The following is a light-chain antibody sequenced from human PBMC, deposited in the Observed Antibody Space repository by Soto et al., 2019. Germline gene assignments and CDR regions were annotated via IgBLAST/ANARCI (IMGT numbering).Light chain of an antibody. CDR3: AVWDDSLNGVV. J-gene: IGLJ3*02. V-gene: IGLV1-36*01. Sequence: QSVLTQPPSVSAAPRQRVTISCSGSRSNVGNNAVNWYQQLPGKAPKLLIYYDDLLPSGVSDRFSGSKSGTSASLAISGLQSEEEADYYCAVWDDSLNGVVFGGGTKLTVL. CDR2: YDD. CDR1: RSNVGNNA.